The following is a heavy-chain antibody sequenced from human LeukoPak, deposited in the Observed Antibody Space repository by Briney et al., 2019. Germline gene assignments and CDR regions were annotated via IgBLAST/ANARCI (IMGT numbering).Heavy chain of an antibody. CDR1: GGTFSSYT. V-gene: IGHV1-69*04. Sequence: SVKVSCKASGGTFSSYTISWVRQAPGQGLEWMGRIIPILGIANYAQKFQGRVTITADKSTSTAYMELSSLRAEDTAVYYCARDELVGATCFDYWGQGTLVTVSS. J-gene: IGHJ4*02. D-gene: IGHD1-26*01. CDR3: ARDELVGATCFDY. CDR2: IIPILGIA.